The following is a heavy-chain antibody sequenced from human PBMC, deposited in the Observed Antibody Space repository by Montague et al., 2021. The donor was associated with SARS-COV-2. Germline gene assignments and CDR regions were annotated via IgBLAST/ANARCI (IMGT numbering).Heavy chain of an antibody. CDR2: TYYRSKRYN. V-gene: IGHV6-1*01. D-gene: IGHD2-21*02. CDR1: GDSVSSNIAT. CDR3: ARAYCGGDCYFYWYFDL. Sequence: CAISGDSVSSNIATWNWIRQSPSRGLEWLGRTYYRSKRYNDYAVSVKSRVIINPDTSNNRISLHLNSVAPEDTAVYYCARAYCGGDCYFYWYFDLWGRGTLVTVSS. J-gene: IGHJ2*01.